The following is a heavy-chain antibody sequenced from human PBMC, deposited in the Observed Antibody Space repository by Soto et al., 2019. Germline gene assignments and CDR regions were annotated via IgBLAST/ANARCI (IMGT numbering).Heavy chain of an antibody. CDR1: GFTFSSYW. D-gene: IGHD3-10*01. Sequence: EVQLVESGGGLVQPGGSLRLSCAASGFTFSSYWMSWVRQAPGKGLEWVANIKQDGSEKYYVDSVKGRFTISRDNAKNSLYLQMNSQRAEDTAVYYCASRAYGSGSYSPWYYYYMDVWGKGTTVAFSS. CDR2: IKQDGSEK. J-gene: IGHJ6*03. CDR3: ASRAYGSGSYSPWYYYYMDV. V-gene: IGHV3-7*01.